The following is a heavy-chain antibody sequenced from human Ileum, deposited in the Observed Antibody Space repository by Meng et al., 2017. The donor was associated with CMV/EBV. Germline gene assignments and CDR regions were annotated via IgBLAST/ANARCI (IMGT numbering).Heavy chain of an antibody. CDR3: ARDRFVAEYNLPNNWFDP. D-gene: IGHD1-1*01. CDR2: INPRGDRT. V-gene: IGHV1-46*01. Sequence: ASVKVSCKASGYTFTNYYMHWVRQAPGQGLEWMGIINPRGDRTRYAQKFQGRLTMTRDTSTSTVYMELSSLRSEDTAVYYCARDRFVAEYNLPNNWFDPWGQGTLVTVSS. CDR1: GYTFTNYY. J-gene: IGHJ5*02.